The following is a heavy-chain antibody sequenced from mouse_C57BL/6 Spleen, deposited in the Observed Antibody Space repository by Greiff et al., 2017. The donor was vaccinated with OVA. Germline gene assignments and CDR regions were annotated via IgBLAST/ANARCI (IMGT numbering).Heavy chain of an antibody. V-gene: IGHV1-42*01. D-gene: IGHD1-1*01. CDR1: GYSFTGYY. Sequence: VQLQQSGPELVKPGASVKISCKASGYSFTGYYMNWVKQSPEKSLEWIGEINPSTGGTTYNQKFKAKATLTVDKSSSTAYMQLKSLTSEDSAVYYCAVYYYGSSYVCAMDYWGQGTSVTVSS. CDR2: INPSTGGT. J-gene: IGHJ4*01. CDR3: AVYYYGSSYVCAMDY.